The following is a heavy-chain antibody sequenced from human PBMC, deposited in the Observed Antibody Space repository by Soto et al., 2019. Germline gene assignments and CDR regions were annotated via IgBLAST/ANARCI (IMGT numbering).Heavy chain of an antibody. Sequence: QITLKESGPTLVKPTQTLTLTCTFSGFSLSTSGVGVGWIRQPPGKALEWLALIYWDDDKRYSPSLKNRLTITKDTSKNHVVLTMTNMDPVDTATYYCAHRSVGTSSFDYWGQGALVTVSS. J-gene: IGHJ4*02. CDR2: IYWDDDK. D-gene: IGHD6-6*01. CDR1: GFSLSTSGVG. V-gene: IGHV2-5*02. CDR3: AHRSVGTSSFDY.